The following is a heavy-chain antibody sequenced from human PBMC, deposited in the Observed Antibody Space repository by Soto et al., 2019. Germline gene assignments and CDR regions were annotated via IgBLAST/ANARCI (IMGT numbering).Heavy chain of an antibody. CDR2: IYYSGST. CDR1: GGSISSYY. J-gene: IGHJ5*02. Sequence: SETLSLTCPVSGGSISSYYWSWIRQPPGKGLELIGYIYYSGSTNYNPSLKSRVTISVDTSKNQFSLKLSSVTAADTAGYYCARTYYDFWSGYYGRSHDWFDPWGQGTLVTVSS. D-gene: IGHD3-3*01. CDR3: ARTYYDFWSGYYGRSHDWFDP. V-gene: IGHV4-59*01.